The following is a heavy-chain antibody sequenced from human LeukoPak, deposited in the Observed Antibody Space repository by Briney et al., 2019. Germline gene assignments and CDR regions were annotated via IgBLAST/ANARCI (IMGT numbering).Heavy chain of an antibody. CDR1: GFTFSSYS. CDR2: ISSSSNYI. Sequence: GGSLRLSCAASGFTFSSYSMNWVRQAPGKGLEWVSSISSSSNYIYYADSVKGRFTISRDNAKNSLYLQMNSLRAEDTAVYYCAKDLRSSADSKMGAADYWGQGTLVTVSS. J-gene: IGHJ4*02. D-gene: IGHD1-26*01. CDR3: AKDLRSSADSKMGAADY. V-gene: IGHV3-21*01.